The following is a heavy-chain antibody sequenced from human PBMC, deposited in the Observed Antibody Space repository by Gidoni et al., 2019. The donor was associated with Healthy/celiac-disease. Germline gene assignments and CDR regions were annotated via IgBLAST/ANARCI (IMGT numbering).Heavy chain of an antibody. V-gene: IGHV4-61*02. J-gene: IGHJ4*02. D-gene: IGHD6-13*01. CDR1: GGSISSGSYY. Sequence: QVQLQESGPGLVKPSQTLSLTCTVSGGSISSGSYYWSCIRQPAGKGLEWIGRIYTSGSTNYNPSLKIRVTISVDTSKNQFSLKLSSVTAADTAVYYCATRGYSSSWYPFDYWGQGTLVTVSS. CDR3: ATRGYSSSWYPFDY. CDR2: IYTSGST.